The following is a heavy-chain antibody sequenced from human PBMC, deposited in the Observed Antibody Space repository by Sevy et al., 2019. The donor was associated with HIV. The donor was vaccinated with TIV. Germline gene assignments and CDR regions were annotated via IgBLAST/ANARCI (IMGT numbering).Heavy chain of an antibody. CDR2: ISSSSSYI. V-gene: IGHV3-21*01. CDR3: ARGVGATNMDV. CDR1: GFTFSSYS. J-gene: IGHJ6*03. Sequence: GGSLRLSCAASGFTFSSYSMNWVRQAPGKGLEWVSSISSSSSYIYYADSVKGRFTISRDNAKNSLYLQMNSLRAEDTAVYYCARGVGATNMDVWGKGTTVTVSS. D-gene: IGHD1-26*01.